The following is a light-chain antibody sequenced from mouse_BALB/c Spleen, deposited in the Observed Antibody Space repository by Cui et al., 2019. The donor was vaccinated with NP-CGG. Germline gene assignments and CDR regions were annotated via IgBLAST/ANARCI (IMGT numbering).Light chain of an antibody. J-gene: IGLJ1*01. CDR1: TGAVTSSNY. Sequence: QAAVTQESAPTITPGETVTLTCRSSTGAVTSSNYANWVQEKPDHLFTGLIGGTNNRAPGVPARFSGSLIGDKAALTITGAQTEDEAIYFCALWYSNHWVFGGGTKLTVL. CDR2: GTN. V-gene: IGLV1*01. CDR3: ALWYSNHWV.